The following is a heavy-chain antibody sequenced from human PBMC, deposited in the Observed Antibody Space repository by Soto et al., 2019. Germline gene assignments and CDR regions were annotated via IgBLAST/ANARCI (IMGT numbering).Heavy chain of an antibody. CDR2: IYYSGST. CDR3: AHFDYVWGSYRSIDY. D-gene: IGHD3-16*02. J-gene: IGHJ4*02. V-gene: IGHV4-31*03. Sequence: SETLSLTCTVSGVSISSGGYYWSWIRQHPGKGLEWIGYIYYSGSTYYNPSLKSRVTISVDTSKNEFSLKLSSVTAADTAVYYCAHFDYVWGSYRSIDYWGQGTLVTVSS. CDR1: GVSISSGGYY.